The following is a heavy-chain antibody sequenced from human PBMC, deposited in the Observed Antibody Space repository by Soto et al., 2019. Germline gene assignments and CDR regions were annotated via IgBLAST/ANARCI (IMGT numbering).Heavy chain of an antibody. CDR1: GFSVSSKY. J-gene: IGHJ4*02. Sequence: EVQLVESGGGLIQPGGSLRLSCAASGFSVSSKYMSWVRQAPGKGLEWVSVIYTDGRTFYAESVKSRFTISRDNSENTIYLQMNSLRAEDTAVYYCGRGQTVGVTAPDSWGQGTLVTVSS. CDR2: IYTDGRT. D-gene: IGHD1-26*01. CDR3: GRGQTVGVTAPDS. V-gene: IGHV3-53*01.